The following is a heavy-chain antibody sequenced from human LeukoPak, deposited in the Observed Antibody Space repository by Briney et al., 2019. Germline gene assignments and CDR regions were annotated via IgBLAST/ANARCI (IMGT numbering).Heavy chain of an antibody. J-gene: IGHJ4*02. V-gene: IGHV3-64*05. CDR2: ISSNGGRT. CDR3: VKDPHSSGRYYFDY. Sequence: QPGGSLRLSCSVSGFTFSNYAMHWVRQAPGKRLEYVSGISSNGGRTYYADSVKGRFTISRDNSKNTMYVQMSTLRVEDTAVYYCVKDPHSSGRYYFDYWGQGTLVTVSS. CDR1: GFTFSNYA. D-gene: IGHD6-19*01.